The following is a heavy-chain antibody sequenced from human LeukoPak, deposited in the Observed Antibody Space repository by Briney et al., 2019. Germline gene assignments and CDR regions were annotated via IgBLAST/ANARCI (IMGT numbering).Heavy chain of an antibody. CDR2: ISADNGNT. J-gene: IGHJ4*02. V-gene: IGHV1-18*01. Sequence: ASVKVSCKASGYTFTSYGINWVRQAPGEGLEWMGWISADNGNTNYAQKFQGRVTMTTDTSTSTAYMELRSLRSDDTAVYYCARLPGYSSSWYLLPTACGGKGTLVTVPS. CDR3: ARLPGYSSSWYLLPTAC. D-gene: IGHD6-13*01. CDR1: GYTFTSYG.